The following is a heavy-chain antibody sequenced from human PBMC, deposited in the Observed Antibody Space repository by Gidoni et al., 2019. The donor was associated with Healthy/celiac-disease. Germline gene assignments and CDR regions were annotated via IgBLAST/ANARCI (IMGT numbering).Heavy chain of an antibody. Sequence: EGQLVETGGGLVRPGGSLRLAVTAASFPTSSYERHWVRQDPGMGLEWVSYISSSVCTIYYADSLKGRFTISRDNAKISLYLHMNSLSAEDTAVYYCARGPCDISTAYSHHWYFDLWGRGTLVTVSS. CDR1: SFPTSSYE. J-gene: IGHJ2*01. V-gene: IGHV3-48*03. CDR2: ISSSVCTI. D-gene: IGHD3-9*01. CDR3: ARGPCDISTAYSHHWYFDL.